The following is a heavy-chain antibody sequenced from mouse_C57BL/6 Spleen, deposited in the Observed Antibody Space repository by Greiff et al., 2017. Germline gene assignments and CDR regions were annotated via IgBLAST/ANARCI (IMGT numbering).Heavy chain of an antibody. J-gene: IGHJ3*01. CDR1: GYAFSSYW. CDR3: ARGAGYDYDGAWFAY. Sequence: VQLQESGAELVKPGASVKISCKASGYAFSSYWMNWVKQRPGKGLEWIGQIYPGDGATNYNGKFKGKATLTADKSSSTAYMQLSSLTSEDSAVYFCARGAGYDYDGAWFAYWGQGTLVTVSA. CDR2: IYPGDGAT. D-gene: IGHD2-4*01. V-gene: IGHV1-80*01.